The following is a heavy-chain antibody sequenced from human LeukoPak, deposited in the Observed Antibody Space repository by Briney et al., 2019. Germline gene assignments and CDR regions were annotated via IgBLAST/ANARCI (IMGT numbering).Heavy chain of an antibody. Sequence: ASVKVSCTASGYTFTSYDINWVRQATGQGLEWMGWMNPNSGNTGYAQKFQGRVTMTTDTSTSTAYKELRSLRSDDTAVYYCARGVLDIVVPAAIQDYYYYMDVWGKGTTVTVSS. V-gene: IGHV1-8*02. CDR1: GYTFTSYD. CDR2: MNPNSGNT. J-gene: IGHJ6*03. D-gene: IGHD2-2*02. CDR3: ARGVLDIVVPAAIQDYYYYMDV.